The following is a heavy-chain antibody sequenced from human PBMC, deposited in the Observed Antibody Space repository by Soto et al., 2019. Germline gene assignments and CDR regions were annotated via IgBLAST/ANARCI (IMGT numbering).Heavy chain of an antibody. CDR2: IYTSGST. D-gene: IGHD4-17*01. Sequence: QVQLQESGPGLVKPSETLSLTCTVSGGSISSYYWSWIRQPAGKGLEWIGRIYTSGSTNYNPSLKRRVTMSVDTSKNQFSLKLSSVTAADTAVYYCARDLPTTVTTYFDLWGRGTLVTVSS. J-gene: IGHJ2*01. V-gene: IGHV4-4*07. CDR3: ARDLPTTVTTYFDL. CDR1: GGSISSYY.